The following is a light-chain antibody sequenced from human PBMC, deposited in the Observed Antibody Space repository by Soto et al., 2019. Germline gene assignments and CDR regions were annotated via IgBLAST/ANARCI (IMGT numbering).Light chain of an antibody. CDR2: DVS. CDR1: SSDVAGYNF. J-gene: IGLJ1*01. Sequence: QPALAQPRSVSGSPGQSVTISCTGTSSDVAGYNFVSWYQQHPGKAPKLMIYDVSKRPSGVPDRFSGSKSGYTASLTISGLQAEDEADYYCCSYAGSYNYVFGTGTKV. CDR3: CSYAGSYNYV. V-gene: IGLV2-11*01.